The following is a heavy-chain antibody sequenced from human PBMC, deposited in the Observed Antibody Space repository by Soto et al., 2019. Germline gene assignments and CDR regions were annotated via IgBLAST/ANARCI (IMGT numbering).Heavy chain of an antibody. CDR2: ISSSGSSI. J-gene: IGHJ4*02. V-gene: IGHV3-11*01. D-gene: IGHD3-10*01. CDR1: GFTFSDYY. Sequence: PGGSLRLSCAASGFTFSDYYMTWIRQAPGKGLEWVSHISSSGSSIDYGDSVRGRFTISRDNARKSLYLQMDSLRAEDTAVYYCARRRYGSGSNDFWGQGTLVTVSS. CDR3: ARRRYGSGSNDF.